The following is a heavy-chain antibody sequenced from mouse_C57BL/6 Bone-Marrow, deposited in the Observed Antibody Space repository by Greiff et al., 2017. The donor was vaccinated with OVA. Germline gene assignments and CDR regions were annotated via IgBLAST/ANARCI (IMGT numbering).Heavy chain of an antibody. CDR1: GYAFSSYW. CDR3: ARSSYDGYCLFDY. J-gene: IGHJ2*01. V-gene: IGHV1-80*01. Sequence: QVQLQQSGAELVKPGASVKISCKASGYAFSSYWMNWVKQRPGKGLEWIGQIYPGDGDTNYNGKFKGKATLTADKSSSTAYMQLSSLTSEDSAVYFCARSSYDGYCLFDYWGQGTTLSVSS. D-gene: IGHD2-3*01. CDR2: IYPGDGDT.